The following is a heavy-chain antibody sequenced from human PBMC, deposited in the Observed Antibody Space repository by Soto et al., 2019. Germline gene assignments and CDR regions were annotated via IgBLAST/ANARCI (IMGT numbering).Heavy chain of an antibody. D-gene: IGHD5-12*01. J-gene: IGHJ4*02. V-gene: IGHV4-39*01. CDR2: IYYSGST. CDR1: GGSISSSSYY. CDR3: ARLRVSGYDRYFDY. Sequence: QLQLQESGPGLVKPSETLSLTCTVSGGSISSSSYYWGWIRQPPGKGLEWIGSIYYSGSTYYNPSLKSRVTISVDTSKNQFSLKLSSVTAADTAVYYCARLRVSGYDRYFDYWGQGTLVTVSS.